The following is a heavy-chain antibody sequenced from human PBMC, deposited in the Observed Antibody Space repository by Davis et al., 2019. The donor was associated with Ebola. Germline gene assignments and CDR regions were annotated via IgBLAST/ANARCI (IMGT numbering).Heavy chain of an antibody. CDR2: ISGSGGST. CDR3: ARELTVTTYYYYGMDV. D-gene: IGHD4-17*01. V-gene: IGHV3-23*01. Sequence: GESLKISCTASGFTFGDYAMSWVRQAPGKGLEWVSAISGSGGSTYYADSVKGRFTISRDNSKNTLYLQMNSLRAEDTAVYYCARELTVTTYYYYGMDVWGQGTTVTVSS. CDR1: GFTFGDYA. J-gene: IGHJ6*02.